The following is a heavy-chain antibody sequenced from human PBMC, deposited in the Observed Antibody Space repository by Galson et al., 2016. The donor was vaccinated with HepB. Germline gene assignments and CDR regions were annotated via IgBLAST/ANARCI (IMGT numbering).Heavy chain of an antibody. CDR3: ARGSNYFDYYYYGMDV. Sequence: SLRLSCAAPGFTFSSYAMHWVRQAPGKGLEWVAVIWYDGSNKYYADSVKGRFTISRDNSKNTLYLQMNSLRAEDKAVYYCARGSNYFDYYYYGMDVWGQGTTVTVSS. J-gene: IGHJ6*02. CDR1: GFTFSSYA. CDR2: IWYDGSNK. V-gene: IGHV3-33*01. D-gene: IGHD4-11*01.